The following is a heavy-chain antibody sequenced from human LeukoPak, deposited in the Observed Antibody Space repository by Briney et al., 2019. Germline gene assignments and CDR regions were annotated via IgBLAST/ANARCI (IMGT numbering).Heavy chain of an antibody. J-gene: IGHJ6*02. CDR2: IYSDESLI. Sequence: GESLKISCTASGYSFSKYWVGWVRQTPGKGLEWMGFIYSDESLIRYSPSFEGQVTISADNSINTAYLQWNSLKASDTAMYYCGRYGLSGNGYTSYFYYGMDFWGQGTAVTVSS. V-gene: IGHV5-51*01. CDR1: GYSFSKYW. CDR3: GRYGLSGNGYTSYFYYGMDF. D-gene: IGHD5-24*01.